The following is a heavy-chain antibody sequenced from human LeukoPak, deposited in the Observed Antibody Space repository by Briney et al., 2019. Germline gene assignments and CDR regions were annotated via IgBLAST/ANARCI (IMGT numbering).Heavy chain of an antibody. Sequence: PGGSLRLSCAVSGFTFSSYATHWVRQAPGKGLEYVSAISSNGGSTYYADSVKGRFTISRDNSKNTLYLQMGSLRAEDMAVYYCARDKGLRFLEWLDGILDYWGQGTLVTVSS. CDR3: ARDKGLRFLEWLDGILDY. CDR2: ISSNGGST. J-gene: IGHJ4*02. V-gene: IGHV3-64*02. CDR1: GFTFSSYA. D-gene: IGHD3-3*01.